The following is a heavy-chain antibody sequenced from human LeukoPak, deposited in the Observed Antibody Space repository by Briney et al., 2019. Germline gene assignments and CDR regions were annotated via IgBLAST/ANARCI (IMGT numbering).Heavy chain of an antibody. D-gene: IGHD3-22*01. CDR2: INPKSGGT. Sequence: ASVKVSCKVSGYTFTTYYMHWVRQAPGQGLEWMGWINPKSGGTNYAQKFQGRVTMTRDTSISTAYMELSRLRSDDTAVYYCARDYYDSSGYYYHYYYMDVWGKGTTVTVSS. V-gene: IGHV1-2*02. J-gene: IGHJ6*03. CDR1: GYTFTTYY. CDR3: ARDYYDSSGYYYHYYYMDV.